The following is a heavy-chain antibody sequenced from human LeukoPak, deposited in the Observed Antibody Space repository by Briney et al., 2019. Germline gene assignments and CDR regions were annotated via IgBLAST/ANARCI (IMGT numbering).Heavy chain of an antibody. J-gene: IGHJ5*02. V-gene: IGHV1-18*01. Sequence: ASVKVSCKASGYTFTSFGISCVRQAPGQGLEWMGWISAYNGNTNYAQKIQGRVTMTTDTSTSPAYMELRSLRSDDTAVYYCARADCSGGSCYYISFDPWGQGTLVTVSS. CDR3: ARADCSGGSCYYISFDP. D-gene: IGHD2-15*01. CDR2: ISAYNGNT. CDR1: GYTFTSFG.